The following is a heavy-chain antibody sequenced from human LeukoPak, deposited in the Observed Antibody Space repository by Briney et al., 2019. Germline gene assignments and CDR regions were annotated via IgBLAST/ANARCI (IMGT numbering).Heavy chain of an antibody. CDR2: ISYDGSNK. CDR1: GFTFSSYA. Sequence: GGSLRLSCAASGFTFSSYAMHWVRQAPGMGLEWVAVISYDGSNKYYADSVKGRFTISRDNSKNTLYLQMNSLRAEDTAVYYCARDLGVGSPALAFDIWGQGTMVTVSS. J-gene: IGHJ3*02. CDR3: ARDLGVGSPALAFDI. D-gene: IGHD3-16*01. V-gene: IGHV3-30-3*01.